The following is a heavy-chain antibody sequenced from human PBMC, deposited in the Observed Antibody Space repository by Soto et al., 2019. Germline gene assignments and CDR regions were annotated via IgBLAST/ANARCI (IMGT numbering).Heavy chain of an antibody. J-gene: IGHJ6*03. Sequence: PSETLSLTCTVSGGSISSGGYYWSWIRQHPGKGLEWIGYIYYSGSTYHNPSLKSRVTISVDTSKNQFSLKLSSVTAADTAVYYCAREKYDYIWGSYRSPSKYMDVWGKGTTVTVSS. V-gene: IGHV4-31*03. D-gene: IGHD3-16*02. CDR3: AREKYDYIWGSYRSPSKYMDV. CDR1: GGSISSGGYY. CDR2: IYYSGST.